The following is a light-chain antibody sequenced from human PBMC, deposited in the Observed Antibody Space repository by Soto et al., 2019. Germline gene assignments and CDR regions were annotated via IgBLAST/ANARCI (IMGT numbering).Light chain of an antibody. V-gene: IGKV3-20*01. CDR3: RHGGRT. CDR2: GGS. CDR1: QTTSDMY. Sequence: EIVLTQSPGTLSLSPGEGATLSCRASQTTSDMYLAWHQQKPGQAPRLLIYGGSSRATGVPDRFSGSGSGKVFPLTISRLGPEVFAVYYCRHGGRTFGQGTRREIK. J-gene: IGKJ5*01.